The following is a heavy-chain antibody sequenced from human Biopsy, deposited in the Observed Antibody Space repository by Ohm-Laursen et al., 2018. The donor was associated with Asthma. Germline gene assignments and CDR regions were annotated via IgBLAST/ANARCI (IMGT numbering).Heavy chain of an antibody. CDR1: GFSFSDYY. D-gene: IGHD6-25*01. Sequence: SLRLSCAASGFSFSDYYMTWVRQAPGKGLEWVSSISSSGSTTYPAESVKGRFTISRDNAQKSLFLQMGSLRAEDTAIYYCARVFESSEWGPFYHFGLDVWGQGITVAVSS. CDR3: ARVFESSEWGPFYHFGLDV. J-gene: IGHJ6*02. CDR2: ISSSGSTT. V-gene: IGHV3-11*01.